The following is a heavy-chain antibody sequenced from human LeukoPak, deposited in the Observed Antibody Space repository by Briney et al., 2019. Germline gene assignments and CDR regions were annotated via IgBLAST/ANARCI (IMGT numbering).Heavy chain of an antibody. CDR2: ISAYNGNT. CDR1: GYAFTSYG. Sequence: PGASVKVSCKASGYAFTSYGISWVRQAPGQGLEWMGWISAYNGNTNYAQKLQGRVTMTTDTSTSTAYMELRSLRSDDTAVYYCAREYCSSTSCYPRPYYYYGMDVWGQGTTVTVSS. CDR3: AREYCSSTSCYPRPYYYYGMDV. D-gene: IGHD2-2*01. J-gene: IGHJ6*02. V-gene: IGHV1-18*01.